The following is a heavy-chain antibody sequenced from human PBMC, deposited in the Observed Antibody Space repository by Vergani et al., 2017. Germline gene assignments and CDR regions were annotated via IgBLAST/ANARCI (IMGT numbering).Heavy chain of an antibody. J-gene: IGHJ4*02. CDR3: TKGSRGYTGYFFDY. D-gene: IGHD5-12*01. CDR2: VSGSSATP. Sequence: EVQLVESGGGLVKRGGSLRLSCAASGFTFSSYSMNWVRQAPGKGLEWVSSVSGSSATPYYADSVKGRFIISRDNSKNTLHLQMNSLRADDTAVYYCTKGSRGYTGYFFDYWGQGTLATVSS. V-gene: IGHV3-23*04. CDR1: GFTFSSYS.